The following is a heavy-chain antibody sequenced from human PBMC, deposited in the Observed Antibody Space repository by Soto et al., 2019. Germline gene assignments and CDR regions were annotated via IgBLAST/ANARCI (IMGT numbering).Heavy chain of an antibody. CDR1: GFTSSGYA. J-gene: IGHJ6*02. CDR2: ISGSGANT. V-gene: IGHV3-23*01. CDR3: AKSPDFYYDGMDV. Sequence: EVQLLESGGGLVQPGGSQRLSCAASGFTSSGYAMTWVRQAPGKGLEWVSSISGSGANTYYADSVKGRFTISRDNSKNTLSLQMTSLRADDTAVYYCAKSPDFYYDGMDVWGQGTTVTVSS.